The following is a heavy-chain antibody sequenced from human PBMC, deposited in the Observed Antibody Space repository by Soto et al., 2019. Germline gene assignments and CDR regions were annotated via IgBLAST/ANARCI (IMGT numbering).Heavy chain of an antibody. J-gene: IGHJ3*02. CDR2: ISGSGGST. Sequence: GGSLRLSCAASGFTFSNYAMSWVRQAPGKGLEWVSGISGSGGSTYYADSVKGRFTISRDNFKNTLFLQMNSLRAEDTAVYYCARDKTGLPLDTFDIWGQGTMVTVSS. CDR1: GFTFSNYA. D-gene: IGHD1-1*01. V-gene: IGHV3-23*01. CDR3: ARDKTGLPLDTFDI.